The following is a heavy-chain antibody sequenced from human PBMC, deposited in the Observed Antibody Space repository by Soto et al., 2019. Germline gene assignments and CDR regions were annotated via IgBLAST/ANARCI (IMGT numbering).Heavy chain of an antibody. CDR2: ISYDGSNK. V-gene: IGHV3-30*18. CDR1: GFTFNNYG. D-gene: IGHD2-2*02. J-gene: IGHJ4*02. CDR3: AKDLRGYCTSTSCYTATTNDF. Sequence: GGSLRLSCAASGFTFNNYGMHWVRQAPGKGLEWVAVISYDGSNKYYADSVQGRFTISRDNSKNTLYLQMNSLRAEDTAVYYYAKDLRGYCTSTSCYTATTNDFWGQGTLVTVSS.